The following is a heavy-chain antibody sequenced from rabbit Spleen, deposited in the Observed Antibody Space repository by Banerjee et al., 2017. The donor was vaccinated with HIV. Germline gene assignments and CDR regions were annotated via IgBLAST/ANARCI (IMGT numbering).Heavy chain of an antibody. CDR2: IYTAGGTT. J-gene: IGHJ3*01. D-gene: IGHD2-1*01. CDR1: GFDFSSYG. CDR3: ARARDTYDDVGDYARLDL. Sequence: QEQLVESGGGLVKPGGSLKLSCKASGFDFSSYGVSWVRQAPGKGLEWIGLIYTAGGTTDYANWVNGRFTISSDNAQNTVDLQMNSLTAADTATYFCARARDTYDDVGDYARLDLWGPGTLVTVS. V-gene: IGHV1S47*01.